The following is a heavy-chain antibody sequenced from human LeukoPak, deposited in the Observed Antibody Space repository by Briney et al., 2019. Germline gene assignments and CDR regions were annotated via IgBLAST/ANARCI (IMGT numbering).Heavy chain of an antibody. J-gene: IGHJ4*02. CDR3: TRFRGYCSGATCYPYYFDY. CDR2: ISSSGGTTI. V-gene: IGHV3-11*01. CDR1: GFTFSSYY. Sequence: GGSLRLSCAASGFTFSSYYMSWIRQAPGKGLEWISYISSSGGTTIYYADSEKGRFTISRDNAENSLDLRMDSLRAEDTAVYYCTRFRGYCSGATCYPYYFDYWGQGTLVTVSS. D-gene: IGHD2-15*01.